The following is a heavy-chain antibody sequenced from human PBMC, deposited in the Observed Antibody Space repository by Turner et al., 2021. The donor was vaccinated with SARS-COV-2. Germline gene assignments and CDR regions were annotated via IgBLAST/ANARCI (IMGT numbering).Heavy chain of an antibody. V-gene: IGHV4-34*01. D-gene: IGHD3-3*01. CDR1: GGSFSGYF. Sequence: QVQLQQWGAGLLKPSETLSLTCAVYGGSFSGYFWTWIRQPQGKGLEWIGEINHSGSTNYNPSLKSRVTISVDTSKNQFSLKLSCVTAADTAVYYCARGQGWLQPPFGYWGQGTLVTVSS. J-gene: IGHJ4*02. CDR3: ARGQGWLQPPFGY. CDR2: INHSGST.